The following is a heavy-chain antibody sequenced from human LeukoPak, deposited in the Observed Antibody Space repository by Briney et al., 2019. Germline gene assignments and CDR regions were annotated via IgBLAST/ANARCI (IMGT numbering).Heavy chain of an antibody. J-gene: IGHJ1*01. D-gene: IGHD3-22*01. Sequence: SETLSLTXTISGDSISSSSYYWGWIRQPPGKGLEWIGDIYYRGSTYYNPSLKSRVSISIDTSNNQFSLTLNSVTAADTALYFCARRRYYDSTGYLDWGQGTLVTVSS. CDR2: IYYRGST. V-gene: IGHV4-39*01. CDR3: ARRRYYDSTGYLD. CDR1: GDSISSSSYY.